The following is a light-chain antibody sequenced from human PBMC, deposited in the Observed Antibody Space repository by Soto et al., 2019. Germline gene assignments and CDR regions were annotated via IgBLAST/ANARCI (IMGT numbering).Light chain of an antibody. CDR1: QSVLYSSNNKNY. Sequence: DIVMTQSPDSLAVSLGERATINCKSSQSVLYSSNNKNYLAWYQQKPGQPPKLLIYWASTRESGVPDRFSGSGSGTDFTLTISSLQAEDVAAYYGQQYYITPWTFGQGTKVEIK. J-gene: IGKJ1*01. V-gene: IGKV4-1*01. CDR3: QQYYITPWT. CDR2: WAS.